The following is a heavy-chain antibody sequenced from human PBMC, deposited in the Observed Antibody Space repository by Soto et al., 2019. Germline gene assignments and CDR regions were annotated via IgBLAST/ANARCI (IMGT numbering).Heavy chain of an antibody. CDR2: INHSGST. CDR1: GGSFSGYY. D-gene: IGHD3-10*01. V-gene: IGHV4-34*01. J-gene: IGHJ5*02. Sequence: PSETLSLTCAVYGGSFSGYYWSWIRQPPGKGLEWIGEINHSGSTNYNPSLKSRATISVDTSKNQFSLKLSSVTAADTAVYYCARQYYYGSGSYYNWFDPWGQGTLVTVSS. CDR3: ARQYYYGSGSYYNWFDP.